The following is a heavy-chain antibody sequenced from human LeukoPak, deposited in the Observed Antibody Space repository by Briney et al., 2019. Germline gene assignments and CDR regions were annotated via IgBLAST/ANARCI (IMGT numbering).Heavy chain of an antibody. Sequence: GGSLRLSCAASGFTFNSHAMSWVRQAPGKGLEWVSAISGSGGSTYYAASAQGRFTISRDNSKNTLYLQMNSLGAEDTAVYYCGKVGGWTQGADHIDYWGRGTLVTVSS. CDR3: GKVGGWTQGADHIDY. CDR1: GFTFNSHA. CDR2: ISGSGGST. J-gene: IGHJ4*02. V-gene: IGHV3-23*01. D-gene: IGHD1-26*01.